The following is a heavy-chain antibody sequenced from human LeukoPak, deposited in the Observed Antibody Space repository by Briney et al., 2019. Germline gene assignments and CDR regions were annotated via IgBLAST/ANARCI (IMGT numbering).Heavy chain of an antibody. CDR1: GGSISSYY. CDR3: ARLSNLYCTNGVCSDY. J-gene: IGHJ4*02. CDR2: IYTSGST. V-gene: IGHV4-4*07. D-gene: IGHD2-8*01. Sequence: SETLSLTCTVSGGSISSYYWSWIRQPAGEGLEWIGRIYTSGSTNYNPSLKSRVTMSVDTSKNQFSLKLSSVTAADTAVYYCARLSNLYCTNGVCSDYWGQGTLVTVSS.